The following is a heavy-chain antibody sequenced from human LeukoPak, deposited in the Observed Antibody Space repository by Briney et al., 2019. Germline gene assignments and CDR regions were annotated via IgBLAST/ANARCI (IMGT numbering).Heavy chain of an antibody. D-gene: IGHD3-3*01. Sequence: SETLSLTCTVSGDSISRYYWSWIRQPPGKGLEWIGYIYFSGTTNYNPSLKSRVTISVDTSKNQFSLRLSSVTAADTAVYYCARHGPLYDIWSAQFYFDYWGQGTLVTVSS. CDR2: IYFSGTT. J-gene: IGHJ4*02. CDR1: GDSISRYY. V-gene: IGHV4-59*08. CDR3: ARHGPLYDIWSAQFYFDY.